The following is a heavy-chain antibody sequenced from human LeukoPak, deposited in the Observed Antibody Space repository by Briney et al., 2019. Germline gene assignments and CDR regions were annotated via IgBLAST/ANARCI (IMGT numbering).Heavy chain of an antibody. V-gene: IGHV3-23*01. CDR3: AKPRPSYSSSWYDH. CDR2: ISGSGGST. D-gene: IGHD6-13*01. CDR1: GFAFTSYA. J-gene: IGHJ5*02. Sequence: GGSLRLSCAASGFAFTSYAMSWVRQAPGKGLEWVSAISGSGGSTYYADSVKGRFTISRDNSKNTLYLQMNSLRAEDTAVYYCAKPRPSYSSSWYDHWGQGTLVTVSS.